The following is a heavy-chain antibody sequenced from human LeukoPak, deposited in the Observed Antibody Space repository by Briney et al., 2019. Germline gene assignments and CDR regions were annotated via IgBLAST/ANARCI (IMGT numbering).Heavy chain of an antibody. CDR2: AYGDGNSK. V-gene: IGHV3-33*01. CDR1: GFRFNSYG. D-gene: IGHD2-21*01. CDR3: ATGGDFFYSH. J-gene: IGHJ1*01. Sequence: GRSLTLSCAASGFRFNSYGVHWVRQAPGTGLEWVAVAYGDGNSKYYADSVKGRFTISKDISENILYLQTSSLRVEDTAKYFCATGGDFFYSHWGQGTLVTVPS.